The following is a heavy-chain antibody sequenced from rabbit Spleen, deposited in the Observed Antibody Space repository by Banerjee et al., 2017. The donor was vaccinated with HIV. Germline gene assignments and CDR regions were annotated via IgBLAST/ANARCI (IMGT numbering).Heavy chain of an antibody. Sequence: QSLEESGGGLVKPGASLTLTCKASGFSFNSGYDMCWVRQAPGKGLEWIACIYTGSSGSTYYASWAKGRFTISKTSSTTVTLQMTSLTAADTATYFCARGGTFSINSGFYFDLWGPGTLVTVS. CDR1: GFSFNSGYD. D-gene: IGHD1-1*01. CDR2: IYTGSSGST. J-gene: IGHJ4*01. V-gene: IGHV1S40*01. CDR3: ARGGTFSINSGFYFDL.